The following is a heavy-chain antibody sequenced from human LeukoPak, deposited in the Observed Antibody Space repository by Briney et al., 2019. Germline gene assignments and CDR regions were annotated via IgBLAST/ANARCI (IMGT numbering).Heavy chain of an antibody. CDR2: ISSSSSYI. J-gene: IGHJ5*02. CDR3: ARAPVARFNWFDP. V-gene: IGHV3-21*01. Sequence: PGGSLRLSCAASGFTFSSYSMNWVRQAPGKGLEWVSSISSSSSYIYYADSVKGRFTISRDNAKNSLYLQMNSLRAEDTAVYYCARAPVARFNWFDPWGQGTLVTVSS. CDR1: GFTFSSYS. D-gene: IGHD4-23*01.